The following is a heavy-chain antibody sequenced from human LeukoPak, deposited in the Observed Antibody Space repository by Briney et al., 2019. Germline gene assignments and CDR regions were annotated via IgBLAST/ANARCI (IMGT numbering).Heavy chain of an antibody. CDR3: ARDLQWLAACDN. CDR2: IWYDGSNK. D-gene: IGHD6-19*01. V-gene: IGHV3-33*01. J-gene: IGHJ4*02. CDR1: GFTFSTYG. Sequence: GRSLRLSCAASGFTFSTYGMHWVRQALGKGLEWVAVIWYDGSNKFYADYVKGRFTISRDNSKNTLYLQINNLRAEDTAVYYCARDLQWLAACDNWGQGTLVTVSS.